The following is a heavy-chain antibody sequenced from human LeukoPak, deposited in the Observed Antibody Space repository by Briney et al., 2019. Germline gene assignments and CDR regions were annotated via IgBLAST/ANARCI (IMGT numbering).Heavy chain of an antibody. CDR2: IYNTGRT. V-gene: IGHV4-59*08. Sequence: PSETLSLTCSVSGGSITNYYWSWIRQSPGKGLEWIGFIYNTGRTDYNPSLQSRVTMSIDTSKNQFSLKLSSVTAADTAVYYCARQGELAIDYWGQGTLVTVSS. J-gene: IGHJ4*02. D-gene: IGHD1-26*01. CDR3: ARQGELAIDY. CDR1: GGSITNYY.